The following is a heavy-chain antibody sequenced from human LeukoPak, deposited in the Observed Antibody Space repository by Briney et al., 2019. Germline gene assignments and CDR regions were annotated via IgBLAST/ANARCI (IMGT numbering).Heavy chain of an antibody. Sequence: GGSLRLSCAASGFTFSDYYMSWVRQAPGKGLEWVAVIWYDGSNKYYADSVKGRFTISRDNSKNTLYLQMNSLRAEDTAVYYCARYYDSSGYLDYWGQGTLVTVSS. CDR3: ARYYDSSGYLDY. J-gene: IGHJ4*02. V-gene: IGHV3-33*08. D-gene: IGHD3-22*01. CDR2: IWYDGSNK. CDR1: GFTFSDYY.